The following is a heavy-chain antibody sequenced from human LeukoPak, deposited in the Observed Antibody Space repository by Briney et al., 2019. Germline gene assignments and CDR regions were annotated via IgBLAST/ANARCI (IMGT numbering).Heavy chain of an antibody. CDR3: AKDRPFRGYYYYGMDV. CDR1: GFTFSSYA. Sequence: GGSLRLSCAASGFTFSSYAMSWVRQAPGKGLEWVSAISGSGGSTYYADSVKGRFTISRDNSKNTLYLQMNSLRAEDTAVYYCAKDRPFRGYYYYGMDVWGQGTTVTASS. CDR2: ISGSGGST. J-gene: IGHJ6*02. V-gene: IGHV3-23*01. D-gene: IGHD3-10*01.